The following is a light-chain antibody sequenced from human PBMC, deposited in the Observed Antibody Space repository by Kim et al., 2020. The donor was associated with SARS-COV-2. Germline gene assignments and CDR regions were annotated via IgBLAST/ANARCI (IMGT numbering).Light chain of an antibody. CDR3: QSYDSNNHVV. V-gene: IGLV6-57*01. Sequence: KWVAIASPRSSGSMAANFVRWYQRRPGSPPTILMYEDNRRPSGVPNRFSGSIRSSSNSASLTISGLRAEDEADYYCQSYDSNNHVVFGGGTKVTVL. CDR2: EDN. CDR1: SGSMAANF. J-gene: IGLJ2*01.